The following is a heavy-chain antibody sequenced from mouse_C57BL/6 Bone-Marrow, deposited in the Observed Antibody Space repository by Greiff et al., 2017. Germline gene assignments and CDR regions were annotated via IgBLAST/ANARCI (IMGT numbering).Heavy chain of an antibody. D-gene: IGHD2-3*01. CDR2: INPGSGGT. CDR1: GYAFTNYL. J-gene: IGHJ3*01. V-gene: IGHV1-54*01. CDR3: ASEDDGYYWFAY. Sequence: QVQLQQSGAELVRPGTSVKVSCKASGYAFTNYLIEWVKQRPGQGLEWIGVINPGSGGTNYNEKFKGKATLTADKSSSTAYMQLSSLTSEDSAVYFCASEDDGYYWFAYWGQGTLVTVSA.